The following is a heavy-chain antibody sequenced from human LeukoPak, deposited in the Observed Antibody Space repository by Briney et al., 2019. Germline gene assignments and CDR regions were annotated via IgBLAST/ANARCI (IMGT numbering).Heavy chain of an antibody. J-gene: IGHJ4*02. CDR3: ARVGGEIVVAPDAKRPAPYFDY. CDR1: GGSFSGYY. Sequence: SETLSLTCAAYGGSFSGYYWSWIRQPPGKGLEWIGEINHSGGTNYNPSLKSRVTISVDTSKNQFSLKLRSVTAADTAVYYCARVGGEIVVAPDAKRPAPYFDYWGQGTLVTVSS. CDR2: INHSGGT. V-gene: IGHV4-34*01. D-gene: IGHD2-2*01.